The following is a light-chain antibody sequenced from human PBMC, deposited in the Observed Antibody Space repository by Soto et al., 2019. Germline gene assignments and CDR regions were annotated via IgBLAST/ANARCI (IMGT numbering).Light chain of an antibody. Sequence: EIVMMQSPAALSVTPGERATLSCRASQSVSSNLAWYQQKPGQAPRLLIYGASTRATGIPARFSGSGSGTEFTLTISSLQSEDFAVYYCQQYNNWRTWTFGQGTKVDIK. V-gene: IGKV3-15*01. J-gene: IGKJ1*01. CDR3: QQYNNWRTWT. CDR2: GAS. CDR1: QSVSSN.